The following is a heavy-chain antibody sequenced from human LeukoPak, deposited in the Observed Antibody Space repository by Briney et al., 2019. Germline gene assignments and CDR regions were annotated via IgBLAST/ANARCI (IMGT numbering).Heavy chain of an antibody. V-gene: IGHV1-69*13. Sequence: SVKVSCKASGGTFSSYAISWVRQAPGQGLEWMGGIIPIFGTANYAQKFQGRVTITADESTSTAYMELSSLRSEDTAVYYCARDKSRNDYDFWSGYSWDYYYYYMDVWGKGTTVTVSS. CDR3: ARDKSRNDYDFWSGYSWDYYYYYMDV. CDR1: GGTFSSYA. J-gene: IGHJ6*03. D-gene: IGHD3-3*01. CDR2: IIPIFGTA.